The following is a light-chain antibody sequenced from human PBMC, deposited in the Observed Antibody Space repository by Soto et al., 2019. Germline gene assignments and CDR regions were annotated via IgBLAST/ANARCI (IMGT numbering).Light chain of an antibody. Sequence: QSALTQPASVSGSPGQSITISCTGTSSDVGGYNYVSWYQQHPGKAPKLMIYDVSNRPSGVSNRFSGSKSGNTASLTISGLQAEDEADYYCSSYTSSSTLFYVFGTCTQLTVL. V-gene: IGLV2-14*01. J-gene: IGLJ1*01. CDR2: DVS. CDR3: SSYTSSSTLFYV. CDR1: SSDVGGYNY.